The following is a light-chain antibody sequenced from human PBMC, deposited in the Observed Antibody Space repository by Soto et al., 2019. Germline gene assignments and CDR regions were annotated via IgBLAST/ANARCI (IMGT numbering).Light chain of an antibody. CDR3: QHPWT. Sequence: DIQMTQSPSTLSASVGDRVTITCRASQSISSWLAWYQQKPGKAPKLLIYDASSLESGVPSRFSGSGSGTEFTRTISRLQPDDFATYYCQHPWTFGQGTKVEIK. CDR1: QSISSW. CDR2: DAS. J-gene: IGKJ1*01. V-gene: IGKV1-5*01.